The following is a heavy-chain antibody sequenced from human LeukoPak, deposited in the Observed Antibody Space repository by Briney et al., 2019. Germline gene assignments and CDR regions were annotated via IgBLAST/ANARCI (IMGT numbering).Heavy chain of an antibody. V-gene: IGHV3-23*01. J-gene: IGHJ4*02. CDR2: ISGSGGST. Sequence: GGSLRLSCAASGFTFSSYAMSWVRQAPGKGLEWVSAISGSGGSTYYADSVKGRFTISGDNSKNTLYLQMNSLRAEDTAVYYCARDPDTGYSSSWGLDYWGQGTLVTVSS. CDR1: GFTFSSYA. CDR3: ARDPDTGYSSSWGLDY. D-gene: IGHD6-13*01.